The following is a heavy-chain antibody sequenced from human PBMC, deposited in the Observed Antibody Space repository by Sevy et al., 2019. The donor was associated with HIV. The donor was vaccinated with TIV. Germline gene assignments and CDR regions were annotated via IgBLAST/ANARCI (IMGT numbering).Heavy chain of an antibody. Sequence: GGSLRLSCAASGFAFHEYSMSWIRLAPGKGLEWVANLSFGCGKINYADSVKGRFTISRDNSKNSFYLQMDNLRVEDTALYYCAREGCSRPHDYWGQGTRVTVSS. D-gene: IGHD2-8*01. J-gene: IGHJ4*02. CDR1: GFAFHEYS. CDR3: AREGCSRPHDY. CDR2: LSFGCGKI. V-gene: IGHV3-11*05.